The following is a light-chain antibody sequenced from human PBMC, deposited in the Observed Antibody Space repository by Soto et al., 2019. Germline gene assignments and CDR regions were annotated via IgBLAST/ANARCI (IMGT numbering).Light chain of an antibody. CDR1: RTDVGGYNF. CDR3: CSYVSSKTYV. Sequence: QSVLTQPASVSGSPGQSITISCTGTRTDVGGYNFVSWYQQHPGKAPKLIIYEVSNRPSGVSNRFSGSKSGNTASLTISGLQAEDEADYYCCSYVSSKTYVFGTGTKVTVL. CDR2: EVS. J-gene: IGLJ1*01. V-gene: IGLV2-14*01.